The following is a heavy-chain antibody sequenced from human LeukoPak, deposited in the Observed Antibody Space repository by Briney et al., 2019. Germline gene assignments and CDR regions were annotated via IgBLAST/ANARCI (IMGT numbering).Heavy chain of an antibody. Sequence: TGGSLRLSCAASGFTFSSYTMHWIRQAPGKGLEWVSSISGSNSYIFYADSVKGRFTVSRDNAKDSLYLQMNSLRAEDTAVYYCVRVPHIAAAPSWGQGTLVTVSS. J-gene: IGHJ5*02. V-gene: IGHV3-21*04. CDR2: ISGSNSYI. CDR1: GFTFSSYT. D-gene: IGHD6-13*01. CDR3: VRVPHIAAAPS.